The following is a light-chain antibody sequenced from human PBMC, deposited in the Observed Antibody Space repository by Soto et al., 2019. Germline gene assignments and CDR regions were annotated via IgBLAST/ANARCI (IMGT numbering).Light chain of an antibody. V-gene: IGLV2-14*01. CDR2: EVS. Sequence: QSALTQPSSVSGSPGQSITISCTGTSRDDGGYNYVSWYQQQSGKAPKLMIHEVSNRPSGVSNRFSGSKSGNTASLTISGLQAEDEADYYCSSYTSSRAYVFGIGTKVTVL. CDR3: SSYTSSRAYV. J-gene: IGLJ1*01. CDR1: SRDDGGYNY.